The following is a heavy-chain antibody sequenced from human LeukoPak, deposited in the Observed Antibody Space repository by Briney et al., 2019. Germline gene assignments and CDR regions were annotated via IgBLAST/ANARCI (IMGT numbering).Heavy chain of an antibody. V-gene: IGHV1-46*01. CDR3: ARNPSGSGIPYYFDY. D-gene: IGHD3-10*01. CDR2: INPSGGST. Sequence: ASVEVSCKASGYTFTSYYMHWVRQAPGQGLEWMGIINPSGGSTSYAQKFQGRVTMTRDTSTSTVYMELSSLRSEDTAVYYCARNPSGSGIPYYFDYWGQGTLVTVSS. J-gene: IGHJ4*02. CDR1: GYTFTSYY.